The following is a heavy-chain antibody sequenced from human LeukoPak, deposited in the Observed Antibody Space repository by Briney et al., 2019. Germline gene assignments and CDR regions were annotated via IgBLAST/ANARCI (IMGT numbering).Heavy chain of an antibody. Sequence: ASVKVSCKASGYTFTGYYIHWVRQAPGQGLEWMGRINCNGGGTSYAQKFQGRVTMTRDTSISTAYMELDRLTSDNTAVYYCARDYGPYPGCSWFDPWGQGTLVTVSS. CDR3: ARDYGPYPGCSWFDP. D-gene: IGHD2-21*01. J-gene: IGHJ5*02. CDR1: GYTFTGYY. CDR2: INCNGGGT. V-gene: IGHV1-2*06.